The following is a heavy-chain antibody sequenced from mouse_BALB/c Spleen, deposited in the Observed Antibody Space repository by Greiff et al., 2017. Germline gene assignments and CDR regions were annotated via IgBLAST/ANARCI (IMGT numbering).Heavy chain of an antibody. J-gene: IGHJ2*01. CDR3: TRSDYYGNHVRQRPYYFDY. Sequence: QVQLQQSGAELVRPGASVTLSCKASGYTFTDYEMHWVKQTPVHGLEWIGAIDPETGGTAYNQKFKGKATLTADKSSSTAYMELRSLTSEDSAVYYCTRSDYYGNHVRQRPYYFDYWGQGTTLTVSS. CDR2: IDPETGGT. CDR1: GYTFTDYE. V-gene: IGHV1-15*01. D-gene: IGHD2-1*01.